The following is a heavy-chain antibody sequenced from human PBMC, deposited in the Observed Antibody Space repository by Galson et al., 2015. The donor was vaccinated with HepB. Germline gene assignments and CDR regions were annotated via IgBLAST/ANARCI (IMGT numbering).Heavy chain of an antibody. J-gene: IGHJ6*03. V-gene: IGHV3-15*01. D-gene: IGHD2-15*01. CDR2: IKSKTDGGTT. Sequence: SLRLPCAASGFTFSNAWMSWVRQAPGKGLEWVGLIKSKTDGGTTDYAAPVKGRFTISRDDSKNTLYLQMNSLKTEDTAVYYCTTVAATTTHTYYYYHYMDVWGKGTTVTVSS. CDR3: TTVAATTTHTYYYYHYMDV. CDR1: GFTFSNAW.